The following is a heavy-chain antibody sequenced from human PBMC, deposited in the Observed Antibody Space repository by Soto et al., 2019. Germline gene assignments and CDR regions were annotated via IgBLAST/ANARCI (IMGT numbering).Heavy chain of an antibody. Sequence: SLRRSWSAAGFTFSSYAMHWVRQAPGKGLEYVSAISSNGGSTYYADSVKGRFTISRDNSKNTLYLQMSSLRADDTAVYYCVKDKDSSSSKGFDYWGQGTLVSVSS. CDR1: GFTFSSYA. J-gene: IGHJ4*02. CDR3: VKDKDSSSSKGFDY. CDR2: ISSNGGST. V-gene: IGHV3-64D*06. D-gene: IGHD6-6*01.